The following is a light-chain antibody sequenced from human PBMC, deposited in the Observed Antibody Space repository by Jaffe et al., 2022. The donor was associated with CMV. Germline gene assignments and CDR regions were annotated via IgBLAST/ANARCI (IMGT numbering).Light chain of an antibody. CDR2: AAS. CDR1: QSISSY. Sequence: DIQMTQSPSSLSASVGDRVTITCRASQSISSYLNWYQQKPGKAPKLLIYAASSLQSGVPSRFSGSGSGTDFTLTISSLQPEDFATYYCQQSYIRGTFGQGTKVEIK. J-gene: IGKJ1*01. CDR3: QQSYIRGT. V-gene: IGKV1-39*01.